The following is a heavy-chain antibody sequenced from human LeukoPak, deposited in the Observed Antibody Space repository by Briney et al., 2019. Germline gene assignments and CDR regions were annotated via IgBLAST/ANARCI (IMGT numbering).Heavy chain of an antibody. D-gene: IGHD1-26*01. Sequence: ASVKVSCKVSGYTLTELSMHWVRQAPGKGLEWMGGFDPEDGETIYAQKFQGRVTMTEDTSTDTACMELSSLRSEDTAVYYCATDRVVGATSYYYYGMDVWGQGTTVTVSS. CDR1: GYTLTELS. CDR2: FDPEDGET. CDR3: ATDRVVGATSYYYYGMDV. J-gene: IGHJ6*02. V-gene: IGHV1-24*01.